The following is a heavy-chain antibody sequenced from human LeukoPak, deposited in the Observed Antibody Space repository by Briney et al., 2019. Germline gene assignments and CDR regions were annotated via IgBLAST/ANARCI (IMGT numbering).Heavy chain of an antibody. CDR3: ARHERCSSINCIYNWFDP. Sequence: SETLSLTCTVSGGSISSSSYYWGWIRQPPGKGLEWIGSIYYSGSTYYNPSLKSRVTIPVDTSKNQFSLKLSSVTAAGTAVYYCARHERCSSINCIYNWFDPWGQGTLVIVSS. CDR2: IYYSGST. D-gene: IGHD2-2*01. V-gene: IGHV4-39*01. J-gene: IGHJ5*02. CDR1: GGSISSSSYY.